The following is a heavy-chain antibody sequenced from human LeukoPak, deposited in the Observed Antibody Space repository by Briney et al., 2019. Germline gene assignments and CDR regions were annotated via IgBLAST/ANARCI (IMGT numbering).Heavy chain of an antibody. D-gene: IGHD5-12*01. CDR3: ATLLSGYERDY. J-gene: IGHJ4*02. CDR2: IYYSGST. V-gene: IGHV4-39*01. Sequence: PSETLSLTCTVSGGSISSSSDYWGWVRQPPGKGLEWIGSIYYSGSTYYNRSRKSRVTISVAPSKNPFSLKLSSVTAADTALYYRATLLSGYERDYWGQGTLVTVSS. CDR1: GGSISSSSDY.